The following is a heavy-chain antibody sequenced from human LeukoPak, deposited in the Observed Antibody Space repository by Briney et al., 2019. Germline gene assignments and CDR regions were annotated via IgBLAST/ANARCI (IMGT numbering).Heavy chain of an antibody. CDR2: INPKPGDT. Sequence: ASVKVSCKASGYTFIGQYLYWARQTPGQGLEWMGWINPKPGDTDSAQNFQGRVTMTRDTSVSTVYMELSRLTSDDTAVYYCARGYYGMDLWGQGTTVTVSS. J-gene: IGHJ6*02. CDR3: ARGYYGMDL. CDR1: GYTFIGQY. V-gene: IGHV1-2*02.